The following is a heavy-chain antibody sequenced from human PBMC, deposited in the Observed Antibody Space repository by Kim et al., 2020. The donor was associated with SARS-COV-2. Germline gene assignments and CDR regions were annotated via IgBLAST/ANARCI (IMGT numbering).Heavy chain of an antibody. D-gene: IGHD5-18*01. J-gene: IGHJ4*02. CDR2: ST. Sequence: STYYADSVKGRFTISRDNSKNTLYLQMNSLRAEDTAVYYCATYPAMAQPDWGQGTLVTVSS. CDR3: ATYPAMAQPD. V-gene: IGHV3-23*01.